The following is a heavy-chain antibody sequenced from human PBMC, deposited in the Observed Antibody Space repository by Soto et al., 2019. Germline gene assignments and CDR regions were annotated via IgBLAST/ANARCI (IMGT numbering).Heavy chain of an antibody. V-gene: IGHV1-69*12. CDR3: ARNPDTHGFYGMDV. CDR1: GGTFSSYA. CDR2: IIPIFGTA. J-gene: IGHJ6*02. Sequence: QVQLVQSGAEVKKPGSSVKVSCKASGGTFSSYAISWVRQAPGQGLEWMGGIIPIFGTANYAQKFQGRGTMTADESTSTAYMELSSLRSEDTAVYYWARNPDTHGFYGMDVWGPGNTVTVSS.